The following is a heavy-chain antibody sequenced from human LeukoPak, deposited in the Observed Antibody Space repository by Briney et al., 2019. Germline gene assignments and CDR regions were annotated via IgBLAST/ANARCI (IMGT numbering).Heavy chain of an antibody. V-gene: IGHV1-2*02. D-gene: IGHD3-3*02. J-gene: IGHJ6*02. CDR1: GYTFTGYY. CDR3: ARAGPSRMFGVLTPSAYYYYGMDV. Sequence: ASVKVSCKASGYTFTGYYMHWVRQAPGQGLEWMGWINPNSGGTNYAQKFQGRVTMTRDTSISTAYMELSRLRSDDTAVYYCARAGPSRMFGVLTPSAYYYYGMDVWGQGTTVTVSS. CDR2: INPNSGGT.